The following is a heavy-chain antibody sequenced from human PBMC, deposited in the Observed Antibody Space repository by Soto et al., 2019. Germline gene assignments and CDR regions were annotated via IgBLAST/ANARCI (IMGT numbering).Heavy chain of an antibody. J-gene: IGHJ6*02. CDR3: ARDLGCFYDFWSGYPLGYYGMDV. CDR2: IKQDGSEK. D-gene: IGHD3-3*01. V-gene: IGHV3-7*05. Sequence: GGSLRLSCAASGFTFSSYWMSWVRQAPGKGLEWVANIKQDGSEKYYVGSVKGRFTISRDNAKNSLYLQMNSLRAEDTAVYYCARDLGCFYDFWSGYPLGYYGMDVWGQGTTVTVSS. CDR1: GFTFSSYW.